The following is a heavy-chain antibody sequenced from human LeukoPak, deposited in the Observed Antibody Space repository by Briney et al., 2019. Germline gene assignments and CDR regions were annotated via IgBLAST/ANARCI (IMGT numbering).Heavy chain of an antibody. Sequence: SETLSLTCTVSGGSISSGSYYWSWIRQPAGKGLEWIGRIYTSGSTNYNPSLKSRVTISVDTSKNQFPLKLSSVTAADTAVYYCARTDYDFWSGSPYYFDYWGQGTLVTVSS. CDR3: ARTDYDFWSGSPYYFDY. CDR2: IYTSGST. J-gene: IGHJ4*02. CDR1: GGSISSGSYY. V-gene: IGHV4-61*02. D-gene: IGHD3-3*01.